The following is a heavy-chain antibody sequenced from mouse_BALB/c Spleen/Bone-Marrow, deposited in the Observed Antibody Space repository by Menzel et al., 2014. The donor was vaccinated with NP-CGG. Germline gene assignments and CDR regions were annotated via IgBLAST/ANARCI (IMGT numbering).Heavy chain of an antibody. J-gene: IGHJ4*01. Sequence: EVQLQQSGAELVKPGASVKLSCTASGFNIKDTYMHWVTQSPEQGLERIGRIDPANGNTKYDPKFQGKATITADTSSNTAYLQLSILTSEDTAVYYCAVRIYYGYDAMDYWGQGTSVTVSS. CDR3: AVRIYYGYDAMDY. V-gene: IGHV14-3*02. CDR2: IDPANGNT. CDR1: GFNIKDTY. D-gene: IGHD2-1*01.